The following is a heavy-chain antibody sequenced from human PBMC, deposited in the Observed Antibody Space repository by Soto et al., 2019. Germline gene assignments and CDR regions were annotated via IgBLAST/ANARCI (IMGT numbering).Heavy chain of an antibody. CDR1: GGSISTSNW. CDR2: IYYSGST. J-gene: IGHJ6*02. Sequence: SETLSLTCAVSGGSISTSNWWSWVRQPPGKGLEWIGSIYYSGSTYYNPSLKSRVTISVDTSKNQFSLKLSSVTAADTAVYYCARLLRHNYYGMDVWGQGTTVTVSS. V-gene: IGHV4-39*01. D-gene: IGHD5-12*01. CDR3: ARLLRHNYYGMDV.